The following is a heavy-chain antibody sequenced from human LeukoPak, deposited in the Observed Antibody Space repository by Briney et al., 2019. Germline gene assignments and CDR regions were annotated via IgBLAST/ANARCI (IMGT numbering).Heavy chain of an antibody. V-gene: IGHV3-30*02. CDR2: IRYDGSNK. Sequence: GGSLRLSYAASGFTFSSYGMHWVRQAPGKGLEWVAFIRYDGSNKYYADSVKGRFTISRDNSKNTLYLQMNSLRAEDTAVYYCAKRSADIVVVPAAVDAFDIWGQGTMVTVSS. J-gene: IGHJ3*02. D-gene: IGHD2-2*01. CDR1: GFTFSSYG. CDR3: AKRSADIVVVPAAVDAFDI.